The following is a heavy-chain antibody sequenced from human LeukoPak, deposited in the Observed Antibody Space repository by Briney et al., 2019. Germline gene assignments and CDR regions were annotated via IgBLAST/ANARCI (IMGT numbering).Heavy chain of an antibody. CDR2: ISTSGST. D-gene: IGHD3-22*01. CDR3: ARHFGYDDTSDYQGVPDY. J-gene: IGHJ4*02. CDR1: GGSISSYY. Sequence: SETLSLTCTVSGGSISSYYWSWIRQPAGKGLESIGHISTSGSTNYNPSLKSRVTISVDTSKTQFSLKLSSVTAADTAVYYCARHFGYDDTSDYQGVPDYWGQGSLVTVSS. V-gene: IGHV4-4*07.